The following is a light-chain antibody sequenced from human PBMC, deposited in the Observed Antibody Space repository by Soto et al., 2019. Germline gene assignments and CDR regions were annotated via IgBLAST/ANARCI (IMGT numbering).Light chain of an antibody. V-gene: IGKV1-5*01. CDR1: QSLSSW. CDR2: DAS. Sequence: DIQMTQSPSTLSASVGDRVTITCRASQSLSSWLAWYQQKPGKAPKLLIYDASSLESGVPSRFSGSGSGTEFTLTISSLQPDDFATYYCQQYNNFPFTFGGGPKVEIK. CDR3: QQYNNFPFT. J-gene: IGKJ4*01.